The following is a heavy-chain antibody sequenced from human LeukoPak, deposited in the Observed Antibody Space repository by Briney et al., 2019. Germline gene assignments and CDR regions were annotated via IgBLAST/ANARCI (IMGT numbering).Heavy chain of an antibody. CDR1: GFTSIAYA. V-gene: IGHV3-23*01. D-gene: IGHD2-15*01. CDR2: ISGSGGST. Sequence: PGGSLRLSCVGSGFTSIAYALTWVRQAPGKGLEWVSAISGSGGSTYYADSVKGRFTISRDNSKNTLYLQMNSLRAEDTAVYYCAKDCSGGSCYGAFDIWGQGTMVTVSS. J-gene: IGHJ3*02. CDR3: AKDCSGGSCYGAFDI.